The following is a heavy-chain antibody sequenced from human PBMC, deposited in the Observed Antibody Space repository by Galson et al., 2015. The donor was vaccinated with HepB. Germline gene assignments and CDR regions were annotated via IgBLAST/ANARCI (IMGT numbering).Heavy chain of an antibody. CDR3: TTYRIYYDFWSGYYTNWFDP. Sequence: LRLSCAASGFTFSNAWMSWVRQAPGKGLEWVGRIKSKTDGGTTDYAAPVKGRFTISRDDSKNTLYLQMNSLKTEDTAVYYCTTYRIYYDFWSGYYTNWFDPWGQGTLVTVSS. CDR2: IKSKTDGGTT. J-gene: IGHJ5*02. D-gene: IGHD3-3*01. CDR1: GFTFSNAW. V-gene: IGHV3-15*01.